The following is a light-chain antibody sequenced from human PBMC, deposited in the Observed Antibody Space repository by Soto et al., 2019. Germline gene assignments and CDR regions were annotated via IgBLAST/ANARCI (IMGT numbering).Light chain of an antibody. CDR2: GAS. CDR1: QSISRN. CDR3: QHYYTWPRT. J-gene: IGKJ1*01. V-gene: IGKV3-15*01. Sequence: IARQESRTAMSXXPGEXATLXXRASQSISRNLAWYQQKPGHAPRLLIYGASTRATGIPAWFSGNGSGTELTLTISSLQSEHFAVYCCQHYYTWPRTFGQGTKVDIK.